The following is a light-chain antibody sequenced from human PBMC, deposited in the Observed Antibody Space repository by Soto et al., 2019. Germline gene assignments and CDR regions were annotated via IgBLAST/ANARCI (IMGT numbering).Light chain of an antibody. CDR2: EVS. CDR1: IGDIGAYNY. J-gene: IGLJ1*01. CDR3: SSFTTSRAYV. Sequence: LSQPSSVCGSPGQATTISCTGTIGDIGAYNYVCWYQQQSGKAPKLIIYEVSYRPSGVSNRFSGYKYGNTASLTISGLQAEDEADYYCSSFTTSRAYVFGLGTKVTV. V-gene: IGLV2-14*01.